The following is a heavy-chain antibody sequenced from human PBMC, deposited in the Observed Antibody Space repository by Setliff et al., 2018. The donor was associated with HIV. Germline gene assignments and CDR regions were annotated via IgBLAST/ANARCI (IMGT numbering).Heavy chain of an antibody. CDR1: GGSISSGGYY. Sequence: PSETLSLTCTVSGGSISSGGYYWSWIRQHPGRGLEWIGYIYYSGSTYYSPSLKSRLTISLDTSKTQFFLNLTSVTAADTALYYCARIIQSSSFPFDSWGRGTLVTVSS. J-gene: IGHJ4*02. CDR2: IYYSGST. D-gene: IGHD6-19*01. V-gene: IGHV4-31*03. CDR3: ARIIQSSSFPFDS.